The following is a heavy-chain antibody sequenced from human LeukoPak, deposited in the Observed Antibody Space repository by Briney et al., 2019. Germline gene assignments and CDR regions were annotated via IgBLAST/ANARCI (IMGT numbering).Heavy chain of an antibody. V-gene: IGHV1-2*02. Sequence: ASVKVSCKASGYTFTDYYIHWVRQAPGHGLEWMGWINPNSGGTYYAQKFQGRVSMTRDTSISTAYMELSSLRSDDTAVYYCARRNFVVVPAAETYYYYYYMDVWGKGTTVTVSS. CDR2: INPNSGGT. CDR3: ARRNFVVVPAAETYYYYYYMDV. D-gene: IGHD2-2*01. J-gene: IGHJ6*03. CDR1: GYTFTDYY.